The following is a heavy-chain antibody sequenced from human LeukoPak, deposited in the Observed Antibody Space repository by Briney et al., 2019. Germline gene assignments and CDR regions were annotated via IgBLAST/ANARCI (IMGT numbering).Heavy chain of an antibody. Sequence: SETLSLTCSVSGGSISNYYWTWIRQPPGKGLEWIGYIYYTGTTNYNPSLKSRVTISVDKSKNQFSLKLSSVTAADTAVYYCARVGITGINWFDPWGQGTLVTVSS. D-gene: IGHD1-20*01. CDR3: ARVGITGINWFDP. CDR1: GGSISNYY. CDR2: IYYTGTT. V-gene: IGHV4-59*12. J-gene: IGHJ5*02.